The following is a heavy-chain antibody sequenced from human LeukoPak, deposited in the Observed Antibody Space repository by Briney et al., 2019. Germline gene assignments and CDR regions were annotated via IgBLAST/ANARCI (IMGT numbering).Heavy chain of an antibody. D-gene: IGHD3-10*01. Sequence: GGSLRLSCAASGFTFSSYAMSWVRQAPGKGLQWFSSITGSGGTTYYAASVKGRFTISRDNSKNTLYLRMNSLRAEDTAVYYCAKAPAVGYYGSGSYYFDYWGQGTLVTVSS. V-gene: IGHV3-23*01. CDR3: AKAPAVGYYGSGSYYFDY. J-gene: IGHJ4*02. CDR1: GFTFSSYA. CDR2: ITGSGGTT.